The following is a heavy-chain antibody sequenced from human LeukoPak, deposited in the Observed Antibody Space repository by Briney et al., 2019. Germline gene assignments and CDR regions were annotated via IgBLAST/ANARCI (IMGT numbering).Heavy chain of an antibody. CDR2: IIPLLRIT. Sequence: SVKVSCKASGGAFNNYAITWVRQAPGQGLEWMGRIIPLLRITNYAQKFQGRVTFTADTSTSTTYMEMTSLRSEDTAIYYCARDELAYCTGTSCYRVDPWGQGTLVTVSS. CDR1: GGAFNNYA. V-gene: IGHV1-69*04. D-gene: IGHD2-2*01. J-gene: IGHJ5*02. CDR3: ARDELAYCTGTSCYRVDP.